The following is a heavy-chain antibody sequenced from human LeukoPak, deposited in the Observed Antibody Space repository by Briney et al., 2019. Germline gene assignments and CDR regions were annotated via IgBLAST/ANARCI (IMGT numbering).Heavy chain of an antibody. J-gene: IGHJ5*02. CDR2: IYYGGST. CDR1: GGFTTIYY. CDR3: ARAPYSSSWFDA. D-gene: IGHD6-13*01. V-gene: IGHV4-59*01. Sequence: SQTLSPTRLLSGGFTTIYYWSCIRQPPGKGLEWIGYIYYGGSTNYNPSLKSRVTISVDTSKNQFSLKLSSVTAADTAVYYCARAPYSSSWFDAWGQGTLVTVSS.